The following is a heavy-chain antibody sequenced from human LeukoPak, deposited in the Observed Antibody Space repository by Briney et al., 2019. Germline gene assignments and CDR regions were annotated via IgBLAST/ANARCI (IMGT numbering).Heavy chain of an antibody. V-gene: IGHV1-8*01. Sequence: ASVKVSCKASGYTFTSYDINWVRQATGQGLEWMGWMNPNSGNTGYAQKFQGRVTMTRNTSISTAYMELSSLRSEDTALYYCAKGIVGAGAGLFDYWGQGTLVTVSS. CDR2: MNPNSGNT. CDR3: AKGIVGAGAGLFDY. CDR1: GYTFTSYD. D-gene: IGHD1-26*01. J-gene: IGHJ4*02.